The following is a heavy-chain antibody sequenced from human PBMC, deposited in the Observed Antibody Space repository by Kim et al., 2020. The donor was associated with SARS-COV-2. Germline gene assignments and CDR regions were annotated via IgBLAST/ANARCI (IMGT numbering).Heavy chain of an antibody. CDR1: GGSISSYY. V-gene: IGHV4-59*08. D-gene: IGHD1-26*01. CDR2: IYYSGST. CDR3: ARHRELLGRYYYGMDV. Sequence: SETLSLTCTVSGGSISSYYWSWIRQPPGKGLEWIGYIYYSGSTNYNPSLKSRVTISVDTSKNQFSLKLSSVTAADTAVYYCARHRELLGRYYYGMDVWGQGTTVTVSS. J-gene: IGHJ6*02.